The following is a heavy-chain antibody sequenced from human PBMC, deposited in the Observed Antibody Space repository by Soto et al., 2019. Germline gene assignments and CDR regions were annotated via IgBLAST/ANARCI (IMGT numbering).Heavy chain of an antibody. CDR1: GYSFTSYW. CDR2: IYPGDSDT. J-gene: IGHJ6*02. V-gene: IGHV5-51*01. CDR3: ARDVVVVAATTYYYYGMDV. D-gene: IGHD2-15*01. Sequence: GESLKISCKGSGYSFTSYWIGWVRQMPGKGLEWMGIIYPGDSDTRYSPSFQGQVTISADKSISTAYLQWSSLKASDTAMYYCARDVVVVAATTYYYYGMDVWGQGTTVTVSS.